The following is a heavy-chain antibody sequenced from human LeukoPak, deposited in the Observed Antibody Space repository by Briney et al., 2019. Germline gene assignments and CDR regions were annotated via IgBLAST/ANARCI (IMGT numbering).Heavy chain of an antibody. J-gene: IGHJ6*02. V-gene: IGHV1-8*01. Sequence: GASVKVSSKASGYTFTSYDIDWVRQATGQGLEWMGWMNPNSGNTGYAHKFQGRVTMTRNTSISTAYMELSSLRSEDTAVYYCARVAPWDYDFWSGYFPSSYYYYGMDVWGQGTTVTVSS. CDR2: MNPNSGNT. D-gene: IGHD3-3*01. CDR3: ARVAPWDYDFWSGYFPSSYYYYGMDV. CDR1: GYTFTSYD.